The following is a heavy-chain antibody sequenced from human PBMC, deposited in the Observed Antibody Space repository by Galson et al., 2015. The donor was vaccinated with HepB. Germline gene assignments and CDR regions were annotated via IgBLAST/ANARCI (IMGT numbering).Heavy chain of an antibody. D-gene: IGHD6-13*01. CDR3: ARGGRGQQLTPFDY. CDR1: GFTFSDYY. Sequence: SLRLSCAASGFTFSDYYMSWIRQAPGKGLEWVSYISSSSSYTSYADSVKGRFTISRDNAKNSLYLQMNSLRAEDTAVYYCARGGRGQQLTPFDYWGQGTLVTVSS. V-gene: IGHV3-11*06. J-gene: IGHJ4*02. CDR2: ISSSSSYT.